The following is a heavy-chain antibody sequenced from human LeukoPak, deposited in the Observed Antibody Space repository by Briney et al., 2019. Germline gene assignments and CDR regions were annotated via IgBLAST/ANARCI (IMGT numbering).Heavy chain of an antibody. V-gene: IGHV3-30*02. CDR1: GFTFSSYG. Sequence: GGSLRLSCAASGFTFSSYGMHWVRQAPGKGLEWVAFIQYDGSEKYYADSVKGRFTISRDNSKSTLFLQMNSLRVEDTAVYYCASTGIYGGNYFDYWGQGTLVTVSS. D-gene: IGHD4-23*01. J-gene: IGHJ4*02. CDR3: ASTGIYGGNYFDY. CDR2: IQYDGSEK.